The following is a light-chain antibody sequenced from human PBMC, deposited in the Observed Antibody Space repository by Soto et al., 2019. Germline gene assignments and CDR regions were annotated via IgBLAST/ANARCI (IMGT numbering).Light chain of an antibody. CDR3: QQYYNWPRT. CDR2: GAS. CDR1: QSVTSNY. J-gene: IGKJ1*01. V-gene: IGKV3-20*01. Sequence: EIVLTQSPGTLSSSPGERAILSCRASQSVTSNYVAWYQQKPGQAPRLLFFGASIRATGLPDRFSGGGSGTDFTLTISRLEPEDFAVYYCQQYYNWPRTFGQGTKVDIK.